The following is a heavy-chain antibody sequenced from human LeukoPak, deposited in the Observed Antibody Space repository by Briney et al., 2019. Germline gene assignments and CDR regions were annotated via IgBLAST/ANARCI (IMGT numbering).Heavy chain of an antibody. CDR1: GFTFSRYS. CDR3: AKLPDIVVVVAVPIFDY. CDR2: ISSSSSPI. D-gene: IGHD2-15*01. J-gene: IGHJ4*02. V-gene: IGHV3-48*01. Sequence: GGSLRLSCAASGFTFSRYSMNWVRQAPGKGLEWVSYISSSSSPIYYADSVKGRFTISRDNAKNSLYLQMNSLRAEDTAVYYCAKLPDIVVVVAVPIFDYWGQGTLVTVSS.